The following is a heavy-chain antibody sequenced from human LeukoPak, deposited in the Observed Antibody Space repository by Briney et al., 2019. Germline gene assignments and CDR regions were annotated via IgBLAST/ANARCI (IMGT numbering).Heavy chain of an antibody. CDR2: ISGSGDST. V-gene: IGHV3-23*01. CDR3: AKEVYGSGRYYFDY. Sequence: GGSLRLSCAASGFAFTTCAINWVRQAPGKGLEWVSTISGSGDSTYYADSVKGRFTISRDNSKNTLYLQMNSLRAEDTAVHYCAKEVYGSGRYYFDYWGQGTLVTVSS. CDR1: GFAFTTCA. D-gene: IGHD3-10*01. J-gene: IGHJ4*02.